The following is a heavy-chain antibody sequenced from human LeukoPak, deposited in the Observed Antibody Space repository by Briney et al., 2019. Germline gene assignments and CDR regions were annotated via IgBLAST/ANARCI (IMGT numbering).Heavy chain of an antibody. J-gene: IGHJ3*02. CDR2: ITPFNGNT. CDR1: GYTLTYRY. D-gene: IGHD3-9*01. V-gene: IGHV1-45*02. Sequence: SVKVSCKASGYTLTYRYLHWVRQAPGQALEWMGWITPFNGNTNYAQKFQDRVTITRDRSMSTAYMELSSLRSEDTAMYYCARSGYDILTGYYHDAFDIWGQGTMVTVSS. CDR3: ARSGYDILTGYYHDAFDI.